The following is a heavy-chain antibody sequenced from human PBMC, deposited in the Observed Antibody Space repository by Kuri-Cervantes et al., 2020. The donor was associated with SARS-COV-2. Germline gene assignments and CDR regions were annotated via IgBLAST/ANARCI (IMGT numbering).Heavy chain of an antibody. CDR3: ARANYYYDSSGWGCYFDY. CDR2: INHSGST. CDR1: GGSFSGYY. J-gene: IGHJ4*02. D-gene: IGHD3-22*01. V-gene: IGHV4-34*01. Sequence: ESLKISCAVYGGSFSGYYRSWIRQPPGKGLEWIGEINHSGSTNYNPSLKSRVTISVDTSENQFSLKLSSVTAADTAVYYCARANYYYDSSGWGCYFDYWGQGTLVTVSS.